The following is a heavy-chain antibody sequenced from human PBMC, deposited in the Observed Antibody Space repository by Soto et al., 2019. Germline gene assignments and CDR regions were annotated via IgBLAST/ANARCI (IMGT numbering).Heavy chain of an antibody. D-gene: IGHD4-17*01. CDR1: GFTFSNYA. CDR3: AKDAVSGDGIWLMDS. J-gene: IGHJ5*02. CDR2: LLRSGSTA. Sequence: GGSLRLSCAASGFTFSNYAMTWARQAPGKGLEWVSSLLRSGSTAYYADSVRGRFTISSDTSANSLYLQMDSLRAEDTAIYYCAKDAVSGDGIWLMDSWGQGTVVTVSS. V-gene: IGHV3-23*01.